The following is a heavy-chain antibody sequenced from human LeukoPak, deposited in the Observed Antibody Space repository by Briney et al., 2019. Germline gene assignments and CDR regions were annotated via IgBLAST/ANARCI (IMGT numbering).Heavy chain of an antibody. D-gene: IGHD2-15*01. J-gene: IGHJ4*02. CDR3: AREVVKKGRSLDY. CDR1: GYTFTGYY. CDR2: INPNSGGT. V-gene: IGHV1-2*04. Sequence: GASVKVSCKASGYTFTGYYMHWVRQAPGQGLEWMGWINPNSGGTNYAQKFQGWVTMTRDTSISTAYMGLSRLRSDDTAVYYCAREVVKKGRSLDYWGQGTLVTVSS.